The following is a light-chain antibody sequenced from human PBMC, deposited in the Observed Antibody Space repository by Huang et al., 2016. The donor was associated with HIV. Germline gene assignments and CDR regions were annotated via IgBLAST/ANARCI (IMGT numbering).Light chain of an antibody. CDR2: KHS. CDR1: QSLVHSDGNTY. V-gene: IGKV2-30*02. CDR3: MQGTHWPLT. Sequence: DVVMTQSPLSLPVTLGQPASISCSSSQSLVHSDGNTYLSWFQQRPGQSPRRLMYKHSNRDSGVPDRFSGSGSGTDFTLKITSVEDEDVGVYYCMQGTHWPLTFGGGTKVEIK. J-gene: IGKJ4*01.